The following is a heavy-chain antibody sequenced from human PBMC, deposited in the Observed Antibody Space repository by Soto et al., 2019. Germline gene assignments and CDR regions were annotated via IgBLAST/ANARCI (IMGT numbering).Heavy chain of an antibody. Sequence: QVQLVQSGAEVKKPGSSVKVSCKASGGTFSSYTISWVRQAPGQGLAWMGRIIPILGIANYAQKFQGRVTITADKSTSTAYMELSSLRSEDPAVYYCARGGSSLIYYWGQGTLVTVSS. CDR1: GGTFSSYT. D-gene: IGHD6-13*01. J-gene: IGHJ4*02. CDR3: ARGGSSLIYY. CDR2: IIPILGIA. V-gene: IGHV1-69*02.